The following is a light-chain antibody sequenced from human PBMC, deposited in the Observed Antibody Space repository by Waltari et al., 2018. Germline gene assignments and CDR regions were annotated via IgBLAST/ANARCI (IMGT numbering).Light chain of an antibody. CDR3: MQILQPART. CDR2: LGS. Sequence: DILMTQSPLSLPVTPGEPASISCRSSQSLLHSNGYNYLDWYLQKPGQSPQVLIYLGSNRAAGVPYRFSGSGSGTDFTLNISRVEAEDVGVYYCMQILQPARTFGQGTRLEIK. V-gene: IGKV2-28*01. J-gene: IGKJ2*01. CDR1: QSLLHSNGYNY.